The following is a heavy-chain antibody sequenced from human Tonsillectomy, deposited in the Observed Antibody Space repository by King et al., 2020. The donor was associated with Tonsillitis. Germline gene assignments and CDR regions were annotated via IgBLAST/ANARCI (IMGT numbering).Heavy chain of an antibody. V-gene: IGHV3-64D*06. CDR3: VNGRLLWFGD. D-gene: IGHD3-10*01. CDR1: GFTFSSYA. J-gene: IGHJ4*02. Sequence: VQLVESGGGLVQPGGSLRLSCSASGFTFSSYAMHWVRQAPGKGLEYVSAITSIGGSTYYADSVKGRFTISRDNSKNTLYLQMSSLRAEDTAVYYCVNGRLLWFGDRDQGTLVTVSS. CDR2: ITSIGGST.